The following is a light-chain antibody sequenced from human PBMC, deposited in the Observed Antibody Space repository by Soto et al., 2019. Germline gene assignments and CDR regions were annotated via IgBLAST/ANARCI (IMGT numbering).Light chain of an antibody. CDR3: QQYGSSPRT. J-gene: IGKJ1*01. CDR2: GAT. V-gene: IGKV3-20*01. CDR1: QSVSSSY. Sequence: EIVLTQSPGTLSLSPGERATLSCRASQSVSSSYLAWYQQKPGQAPRLLIYGATSRATGIPDRCSGSGSGTDFILTISRLAPEVFAVYYCQQYGSSPRTFGQGTKVDIK.